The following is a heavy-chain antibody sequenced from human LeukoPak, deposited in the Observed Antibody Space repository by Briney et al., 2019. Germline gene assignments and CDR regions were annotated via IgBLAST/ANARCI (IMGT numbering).Heavy chain of an antibody. D-gene: IGHD6-13*01. V-gene: IGHV3-48*02. CDR2: ISSSSSTI. CDR1: GFTFSSYS. J-gene: IGHJ3*02. CDR3: ARDTGYTGGDGTFDI. Sequence: PGGSLRLSCAASGFTFSSYSMNWVRQAPGKGLEWVSYISSSSSTIYYADSVKGRFTISRDNAKNSLYLQMNSLRDEDTAVYYCARDTGYTGGDGTFDIWGQGTMVTVPS.